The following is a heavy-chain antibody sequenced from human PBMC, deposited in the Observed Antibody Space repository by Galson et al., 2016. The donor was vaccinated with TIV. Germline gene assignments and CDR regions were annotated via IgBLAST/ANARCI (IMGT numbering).Heavy chain of an antibody. V-gene: IGHV3-30*18. CDR2: ILYDGSNK. CDR1: GFTFSRFG. J-gene: IGHJ4*02. CDR3: AKDRDLYPPFMGTFDH. Sequence: SLRLSCAASGFTFSRFGMHWVRQAPGKGLEWVAVILYDGSNKYYADSVTGRLTISRDNSKNTLYLQMNSLRAEDTAVYYCAKDRDLYPPFMGTFDHWGQGTMVTVSS. D-gene: IGHD7-27*01.